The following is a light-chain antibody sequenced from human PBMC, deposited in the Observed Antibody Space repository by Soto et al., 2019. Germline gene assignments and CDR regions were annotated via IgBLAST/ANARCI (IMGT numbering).Light chain of an antibody. Sequence: DIVMTQSPDSLAVSLGERATINCESSQSVFSSSNSKNYLAWYQQKPGQPPKLLIYWASTRESGVPDLFSGSGSGTDFTLTIRSLHAEDVAVYCCQQCYCSPQTFGQGTKVEIK. CDR2: WAS. CDR1: QSVFSSSNSKNY. V-gene: IGKV4-1*01. CDR3: QQCYCSPQT. J-gene: IGKJ1*01.